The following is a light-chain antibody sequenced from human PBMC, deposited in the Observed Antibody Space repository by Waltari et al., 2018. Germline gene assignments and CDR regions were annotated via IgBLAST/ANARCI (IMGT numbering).Light chain of an antibody. CDR2: WAS. J-gene: IGKJ1*01. V-gene: IGKV4-1*01. CDR3: QQYYTTPWT. Sequence: DIVMTQSPDSLAVSLGERATINCESSQSVLYSSNNKNYLAWYQQKPGQPPKLLIYWASTRDSGCPDRFRGSGAGTDFTLSISSLQAEDVAFYYCQQYYTTPWTFGQGTKVEIK. CDR1: QSVLYSSNNKNY.